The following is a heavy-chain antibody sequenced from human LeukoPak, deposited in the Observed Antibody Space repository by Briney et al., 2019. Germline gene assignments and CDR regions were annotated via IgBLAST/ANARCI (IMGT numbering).Heavy chain of an antibody. CDR1: GGSISSYY. Sequence: PSETLSLTCTVSGGSISSYYWSWIRQPPGKGLEWIGYIYYSGSTNYNPSLKSRVTISVDTSKNQFSLKPSSVTAADTAVYYCARDNQQRYYMDVWGKGTTGTVSS. D-gene: IGHD6-13*01. V-gene: IGHV4-59*12. CDR3: ARDNQQRYYMDV. J-gene: IGHJ6*03. CDR2: IYYSGST.